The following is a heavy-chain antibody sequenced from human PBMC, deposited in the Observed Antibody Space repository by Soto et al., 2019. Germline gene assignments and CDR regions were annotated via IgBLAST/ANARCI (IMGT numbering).Heavy chain of an antibody. CDR1: GFTFSSYW. J-gene: IGHJ4*02. D-gene: IGHD2-15*01. CDR3: ASPLGYCSGGSCYFDY. Sequence: VGSLRLSCAASGFTFSSYWMSWVRQAPGKGLEWVANIKQDGSEKYYVDSVKGRFTISRDNAKNSLYLQMNSLRAEDTAVYYWASPLGYCSGGSCYFDYWGQGTLVTVSS. CDR2: IKQDGSEK. V-gene: IGHV3-7*01.